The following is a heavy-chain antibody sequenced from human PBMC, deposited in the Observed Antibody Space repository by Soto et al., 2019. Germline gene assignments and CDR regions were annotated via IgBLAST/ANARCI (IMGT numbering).Heavy chain of an antibody. CDR3: ARPIRRLGSSGYRY. CDR2: IYYSGST. J-gene: IGHJ4*02. V-gene: IGHV4-39*01. CDR1: GGSISSSSYY. D-gene: IGHD3-22*01. Sequence: SETLSLTCTVSGGSISSSSYYWGWIRQPPGKGLEWIGSIYYSGSTYYNPSLKSRVTISVDTSKNQFSLKLSSVTAADTAVYYCARPIRRLGSSGYRYWGQGTLVTVSS.